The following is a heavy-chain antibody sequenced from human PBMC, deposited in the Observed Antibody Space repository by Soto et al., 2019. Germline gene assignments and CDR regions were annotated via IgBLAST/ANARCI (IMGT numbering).Heavy chain of an antibody. Sequence: ASVKFSCKASGYTFTGYYMHWVRRAPGQWLEWMGWINPNICGTNYAQKFQSMVTMTRDTSISTANMELSRLRSDDTAVYYCARGYIVVVPAAMVPGYWGQGTLVTVSS. CDR2: INPNICGT. CDR3: ARGYIVVVPAAMVPGY. D-gene: IGHD2-2*01. J-gene: IGHJ4*02. CDR1: GYTFTGYY. V-gene: IGHV1-2*02.